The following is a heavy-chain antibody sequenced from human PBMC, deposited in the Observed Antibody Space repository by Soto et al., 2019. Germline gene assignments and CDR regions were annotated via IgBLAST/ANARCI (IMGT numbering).Heavy chain of an antibody. CDR3: PSSYVFWSGYPGGIDV. J-gene: IGHJ6*02. Sequence: SETLSLTCTVSGGSIGSSSYYWGWIRQPPGKGLEWIGSIYYSGSTYYNPSLKSRVTISVDTSKNQFSLKLSSVTAADTAVYYCPSSYVFWSGYPGGIDVWGQGTTVTVSS. V-gene: IGHV4-39*01. CDR2: IYYSGST. D-gene: IGHD3-3*01. CDR1: GGSIGSSSYY.